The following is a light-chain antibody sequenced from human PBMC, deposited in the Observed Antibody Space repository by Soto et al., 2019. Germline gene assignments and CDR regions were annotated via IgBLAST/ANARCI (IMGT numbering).Light chain of an antibody. V-gene: IGLV2-14*03. J-gene: IGLJ1*01. CDR1: SNDIGGYNY. Sequence: QSALTQPASVSGSPGQSITIPCTGTSNDIGGYNYVSWYQQFPGKAHKLIIYDVTNRPSGVSFRFSGSKSCNTASLTISGLQAEDEAGYQCSSYSSTSTRRLFGAGTKVTVL. CDR2: DVT. CDR3: SSYSSTSTRRL.